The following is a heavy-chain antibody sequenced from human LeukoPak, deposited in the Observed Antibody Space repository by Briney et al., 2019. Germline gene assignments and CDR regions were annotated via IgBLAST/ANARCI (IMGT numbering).Heavy chain of an antibody. Sequence: PGESLRLSCVASGFTFSDSWMCWVRQALGKGLEYVAHIKQDGSEKYYVDSVKGRFTISRDNARNSLYLQVNSLRAEDTAVYYCARNWGWSAGYWGQGTLVTVSS. CDR2: IKQDGSEK. D-gene: IGHD3-16*01. CDR1: GFTFSDSW. V-gene: IGHV3-7*03. CDR3: ARNWGWSAGY. J-gene: IGHJ4*02.